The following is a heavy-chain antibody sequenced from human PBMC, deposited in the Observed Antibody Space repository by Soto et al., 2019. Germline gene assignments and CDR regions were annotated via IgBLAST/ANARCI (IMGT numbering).Heavy chain of an antibody. J-gene: IGHJ4*02. D-gene: IGHD1-26*01. V-gene: IGHV4-59*01. CDR1: GGSIGSYY. Sequence: SATLSLTCTVAGGSIGSYYWSWIRQPPGKGLEWIGYIYYSWSINYNSSLKSRVTIPVDTSNNQFALKLSSVTAVNTAVYYCARGRYSGSYYFDYSRQGTLVTVSS. CDR3: ARGRYSGSYYFDY. CDR2: IYYSWSI.